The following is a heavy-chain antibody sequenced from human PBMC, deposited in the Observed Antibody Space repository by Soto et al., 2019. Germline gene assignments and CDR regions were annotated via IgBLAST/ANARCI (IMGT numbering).Heavy chain of an antibody. D-gene: IGHD2-21*01. Sequence: EVQLVESGGGLIQPGGSLRLSCAASGFTVSNSYMSWVRQAPGKGLEWVSVIYSGGSTYFADSVTGRFTISRDSSKNTLYLQMNSLRAEDTAVYYCARRFQSSFGYWGQGTLVTVSS. CDR2: IYSGGST. J-gene: IGHJ4*02. CDR3: ARRFQSSFGY. V-gene: IGHV3-53*01. CDR1: GFTVSNSY.